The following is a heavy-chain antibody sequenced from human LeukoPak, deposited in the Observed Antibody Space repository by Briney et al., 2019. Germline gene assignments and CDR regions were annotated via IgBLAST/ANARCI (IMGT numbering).Heavy chain of an antibody. D-gene: IGHD5-18*01. CDR2: IYYSGST. CDR1: GGSISSSSYY. CDR3: ARGGYSYGYYFDY. Sequence: SETLSLTCTVSGGSISSSSYYWGWIRQPPGKGLEWIGSIYYSGSTYYNPSLKSRVTISVGTSKNQFSLKLSSVTAADTAVYYCARGGYSYGYYFDYWGQGTLVTVSS. J-gene: IGHJ4*02. V-gene: IGHV4-39*07.